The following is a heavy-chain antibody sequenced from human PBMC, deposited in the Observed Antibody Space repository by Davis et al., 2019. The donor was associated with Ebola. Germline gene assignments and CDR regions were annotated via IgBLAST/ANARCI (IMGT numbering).Heavy chain of an antibody. CDR1: GGSITSHY. D-gene: IGHD5-24*01. CDR3: ARHNKMTTQRYGMDV. Sequence: PSETLSLTCTVSGGSITSHYWSWIRQPPGKGLEWIGYIYYSGSTNYNPSLKRRVTISVDTSKNQYSLKLSSVTAADTAVYYCARHNKMTTQRYGMDVWGQGTTVTVSS. CDR2: IYYSGST. V-gene: IGHV4-59*08. J-gene: IGHJ6*02.